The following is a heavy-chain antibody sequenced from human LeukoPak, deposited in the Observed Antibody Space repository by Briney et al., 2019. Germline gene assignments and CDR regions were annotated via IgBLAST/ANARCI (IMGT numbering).Heavy chain of an antibody. V-gene: IGHV3-48*01. D-gene: IGHD3-22*01. Sequence: GGSLRLSCTVSGFTVSSNSMSWVRQAPGKGLEWVSYIGGSSSTIYYADSVKGRFTISRDNAKNSLYLQMNSLRAEDTAVYYCARDHHRRLYDSQARDTFDIWGQGTMVTVSS. CDR2: IGGSSSTI. CDR1: GFTVSSNS. J-gene: IGHJ3*02. CDR3: ARDHHRRLYDSQARDTFDI.